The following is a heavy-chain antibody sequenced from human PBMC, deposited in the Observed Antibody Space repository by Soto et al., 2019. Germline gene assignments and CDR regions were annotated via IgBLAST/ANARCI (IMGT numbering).Heavy chain of an antibody. CDR3: ARVRYPEFWFAT. J-gene: IGHJ5*02. Sequence: SVQVSCTASGGTFSSYAISWVRQAPGQGLEWMGGIIPIFGTANYAQKFQGRVTITADESTSTAYMELSSLRSEDTAVDYGARVRYPEFWFATCGQRSQVTVAS. V-gene: IGHV1-69*13. CDR2: IIPIFGTA. CDR1: GGTFSSYA. D-gene: IGHD1-1*01.